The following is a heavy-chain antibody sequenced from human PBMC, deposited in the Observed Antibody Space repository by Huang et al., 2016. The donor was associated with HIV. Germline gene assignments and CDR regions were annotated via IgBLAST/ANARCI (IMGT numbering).Heavy chain of an antibody. Sequence: QLQLVQSGGGVVQPGRSMRLSCVAFGFTFSDYGIHWVRQPSGEGLKWVVMISKDGRNKYYSDSVKGRFTIFRDNSKSTLYLQMNSLRAEDTAVYYCAKTYYYDSGGYDAFDVWGQGTMVTVSS. CDR1: GFTFSDYG. CDR3: AKTYYYDSGGYDAFDV. CDR2: ISKDGRNK. V-gene: IGHV3-30*18. J-gene: IGHJ3*01. D-gene: IGHD3-22*01.